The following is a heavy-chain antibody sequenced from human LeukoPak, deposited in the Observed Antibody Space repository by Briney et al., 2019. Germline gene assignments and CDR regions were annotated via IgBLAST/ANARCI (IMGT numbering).Heavy chain of an antibody. Sequence: PGGSLRLSCAASGFTFSSYWMSWVRQAPGKGLEWVANIKQDGSEKYYVDSVKGRFTISRDNSKNTVFLQMNSLRAEDTAVYYCAKDRLHRGIVGALAFDYWGQGTLVTVSS. CDR1: GFTFSSYW. V-gene: IGHV3-7*01. J-gene: IGHJ4*02. CDR3: AKDRLHRGIVGALAFDY. D-gene: IGHD1-26*01. CDR2: IKQDGSEK.